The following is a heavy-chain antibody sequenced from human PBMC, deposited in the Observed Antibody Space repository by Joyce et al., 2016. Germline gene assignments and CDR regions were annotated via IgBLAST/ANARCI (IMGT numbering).Heavy chain of an antibody. CDR3: AHAPATDRYYGMDV. D-gene: IGHD6-25*01. V-gene: IGHV2-5*02. CDR2: IYWDDDK. CDR1: GFSLSPSGVG. Sequence: QVTLKESGPTLVKPTQTLTLTCTFSGFSLSPSGVGVGWIRQPPGKALEWLALIYWDDDKRYSSSLKSRLNNTKDTSKNQVVLTMTNMDPVDTATYYCAHAPATDRYYGMDVWGQGTTVTVSS. J-gene: IGHJ6*02.